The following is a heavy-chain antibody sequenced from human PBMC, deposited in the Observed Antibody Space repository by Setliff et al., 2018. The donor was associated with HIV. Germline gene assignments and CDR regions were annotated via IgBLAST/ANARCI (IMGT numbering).Heavy chain of an antibody. V-gene: IGHV3-74*01. CDR3: ARGVRGVVNGMDV. J-gene: IGHJ6*02. CDR2: INTDGSST. CDR1: GFSFSSYW. D-gene: IGHD3-10*01. Sequence: GGSLRLSCAASGFSFSSYWMHWVRQAPGKGLVWVSRINTDGSSTSYADSVKGRFTISRDNAKNTLYLQMNSLRAEDAAVYYCARGVRGVVNGMDVWGQGTTVTVSS.